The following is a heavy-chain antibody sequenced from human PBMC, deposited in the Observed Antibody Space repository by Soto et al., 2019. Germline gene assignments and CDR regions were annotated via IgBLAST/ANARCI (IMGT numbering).Heavy chain of an antibody. V-gene: IGHV2-5*02. D-gene: IGHD1-20*01. Sequence: CGRTRVNPTPTLALTCPFSGFSLITSGVGVGWTGNKPPKALEWLVLIYWDNDKRYSPSVKTRLSITKDTSKNQVVLTMTDMDPVDTATYYCAHRLGGYSWNDGYFDYWGQGTLVTVSS. CDR2: IYWDNDK. CDR3: AHRLGGYSWNDGYFDY. J-gene: IGHJ4*02. CDR1: GFSLITSGVG.